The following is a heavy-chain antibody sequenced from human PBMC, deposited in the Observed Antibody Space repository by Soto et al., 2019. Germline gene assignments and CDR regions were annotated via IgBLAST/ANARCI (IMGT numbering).Heavy chain of an antibody. CDR2: SSATGAGT. CDR1: GFTFSSYG. D-gene: IGHD1-7*01. V-gene: IGHV3-23*01. CDR3: AKDRRAGGNYGFYSDF. Sequence: EVQLLESGGGLVQPGGSLRLSCAASGFTFSSYGMTWVRQAPGKGLEWVSFSSATGAGTYYADSVKGRFTISRDNSKNTLYLQRTSLRADDTAVYYCAKDRRAGGNYGFYSDFWGQGARVIVSS. J-gene: IGHJ4*02.